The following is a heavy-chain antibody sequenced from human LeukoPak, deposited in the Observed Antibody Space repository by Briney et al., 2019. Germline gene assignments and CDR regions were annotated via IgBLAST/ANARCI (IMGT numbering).Heavy chain of an antibody. CDR2: MYTSGST. Sequence: SQTLSLTCTVSGGSISSGSYYWSWIRQPAGKGLEWIGRMYTSGSTNYNPSLKSRVTISVDTSKNQFSLKLSSVTAADTAVYYCARVPPYYYDSSGYFVAAFDIWGQGTMVTVSS. V-gene: IGHV4-61*02. D-gene: IGHD3-22*01. CDR3: ARVPPYYYDSSGYFVAAFDI. J-gene: IGHJ3*02. CDR1: GGSISSGSYY.